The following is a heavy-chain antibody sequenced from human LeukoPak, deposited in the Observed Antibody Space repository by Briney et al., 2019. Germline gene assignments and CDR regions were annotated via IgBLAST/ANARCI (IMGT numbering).Heavy chain of an antibody. Sequence: GSLRLSCAASGFTFSSYSMNWVRQAPGKGLEWVSSISSSSSYIYYADSVKGRFTISRDNAKNSLYLQMNSLRAEDTAVYYCATPIKKSGDAFDIWGQGTMVTVSS. CDR2: ISSSSSYI. J-gene: IGHJ3*02. V-gene: IGHV3-21*01. CDR1: GFTFSSYS. CDR3: ATPIKKSGDAFDI. D-gene: IGHD5-24*01.